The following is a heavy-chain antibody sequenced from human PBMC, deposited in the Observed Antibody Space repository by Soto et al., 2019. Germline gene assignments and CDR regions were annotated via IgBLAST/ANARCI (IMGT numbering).Heavy chain of an antibody. D-gene: IGHD3-16*02. V-gene: IGHV4-34*01. CDR3: AREDYIWGSYRYTSTYYYMDV. Sequence: SETLSLTCAVYGGSFSGYYWSWIRQPPGKGLEWIGEINHSGSTNYNPSLKSRVTISVDTSKNQFSLKLSSVTAADTAVYYCAREDYIWGSYRYTSTYYYMDVWGKGTTVTVSS. CDR2: INHSGST. CDR1: GGSFSGYY. J-gene: IGHJ6*03.